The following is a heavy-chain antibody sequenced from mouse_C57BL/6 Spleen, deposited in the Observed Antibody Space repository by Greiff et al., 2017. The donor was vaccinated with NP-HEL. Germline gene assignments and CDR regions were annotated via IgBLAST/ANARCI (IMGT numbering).Heavy chain of an antibody. CDR3: ARAAQAPYAMDY. Sequence: QVQLKESGAELARPGASVKLSCKASGYTFTSYGISWVKQRTGQGLEWIGEIYPRSGNTYYNEKFKGKATLTADKSSSTAYMELRSLTSEDSAVYFCARAAQAPYAMDYWGQGTSVTVSS. V-gene: IGHV1-81*01. J-gene: IGHJ4*01. CDR2: IYPRSGNT. CDR1: GYTFTSYG. D-gene: IGHD3-2*02.